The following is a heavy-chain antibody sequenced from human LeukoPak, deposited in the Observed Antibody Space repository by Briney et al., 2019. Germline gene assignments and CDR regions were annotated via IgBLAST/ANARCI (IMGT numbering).Heavy chain of an antibody. CDR2: ISGSGGST. D-gene: IGHD3-22*01. J-gene: IGHJ4*02. V-gene: IGHV3-23*01. CDR3: AKGDYYDSSGYDY. Sequence: GGSLRLSCAASGFTFSSYAMGWVRQAPGKGLEWVSAISGSGGSTYYADSVKGRFTISRDNSKNTLYLQMNSLRAEDTAVYYCAKGDYYDSSGYDYWGQGTVVTVSS. CDR1: GFTFSSYA.